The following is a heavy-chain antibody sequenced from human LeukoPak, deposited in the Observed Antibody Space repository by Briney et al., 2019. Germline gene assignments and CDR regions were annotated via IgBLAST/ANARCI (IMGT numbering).Heavy chain of an antibody. J-gene: IGHJ4*02. Sequence: GEPLRLSCAASGFTFSSYSMNWVRQAPGKGLEWVSAISGSGGSTYYADSVKGRFTISRDNSKNTLYLQMNSLRAEDTAVYYCARGQIGSGSYDWGQGTLVTVSS. CDR1: GFTFSSYS. CDR3: ARGQIGSGSYD. D-gene: IGHD3-10*01. CDR2: ISGSGGST. V-gene: IGHV3-23*01.